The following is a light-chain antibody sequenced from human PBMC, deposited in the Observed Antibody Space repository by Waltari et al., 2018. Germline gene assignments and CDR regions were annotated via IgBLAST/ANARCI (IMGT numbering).Light chain of an antibody. J-gene: IGKJ1*01. Sequence: EVVVTQSPASLSVSPGERVTLSCRASQSVSNKLAWYQQKPGQPPKLVIYWASTRAPGVPDRFSGSGSETDFTLTISGLQAEDVALYSCHQYYSILRWTFGQGTAVEI. V-gene: IGKV3-15*01. CDR1: QSVSNK. CDR2: WAS. CDR3: HQYYSILRWT.